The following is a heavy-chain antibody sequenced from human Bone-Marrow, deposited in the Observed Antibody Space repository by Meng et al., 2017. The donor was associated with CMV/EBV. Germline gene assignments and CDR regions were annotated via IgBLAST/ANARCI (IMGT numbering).Heavy chain of an antibody. CDR3: ARYCSSTNCFALFDY. J-gene: IGHJ4*02. CDR2: INSDGSST. Sequence: GGSLRLSCAASGFTFSSYWMNWVRQAPGKGLVWVSRINSDGSSTTYADPVKGRFTISRDNAKNTLYLQMNTLRAEDTAVYYCARYCSSTNCFALFDYWGQGTLVTVSS. V-gene: IGHV3-74*01. D-gene: IGHD2-2*01. CDR1: GFTFSSYW.